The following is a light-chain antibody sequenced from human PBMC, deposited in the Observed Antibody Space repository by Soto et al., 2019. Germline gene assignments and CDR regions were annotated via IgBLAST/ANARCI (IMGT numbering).Light chain of an antibody. CDR1: QAINSW. CDR3: QQYTDFPPT. V-gene: IGKV1D-16*01. J-gene: IGKJ3*01. CDR2: AAS. Sequence: DLQMTQSPSSLSASVGDRITITCRASQAINSWVAWYQQKPERAPKPLIYAASTLESGVPSRFSGGASGTDFTLTISGLPPEDFATYYCQQYTDFPPTFGPGTKVDVK.